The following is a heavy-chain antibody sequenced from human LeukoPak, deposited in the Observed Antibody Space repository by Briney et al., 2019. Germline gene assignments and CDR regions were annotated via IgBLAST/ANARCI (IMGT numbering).Heavy chain of an antibody. CDR1: GFTFSSYA. Sequence: GGSLRLSCAASGFTFSSYAMSWVRQAPGKGLEWVSAISGSGGSTYYADSVKGRFTISRDNSKNTLYLQMNSLRAEDTAVYYCATATYYDIWTGYYDYWGQGTLVTVSS. J-gene: IGHJ4*02. V-gene: IGHV3-23*01. CDR3: ATATYYDIWTGYYDY. D-gene: IGHD3-9*01. CDR2: ISGSGGST.